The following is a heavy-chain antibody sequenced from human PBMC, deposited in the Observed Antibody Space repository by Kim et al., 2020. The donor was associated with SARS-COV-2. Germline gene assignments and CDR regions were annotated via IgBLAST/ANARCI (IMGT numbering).Heavy chain of an antibody. CDR2: ISSSNNYR. V-gene: IGHV3-21*06. J-gene: IGHJ3*02. Sequence: GGSLRLSCAASGFSFSSYSMNWVRQGPGKGLEWVSSISSSNNYRYYAYSVKGRFTISRDNAENSLYLHMNSMRAQDTAVYHCARGGVVVAVTYYAVDIWGQGTMVTVSS. CDR3: ARGGVVVAVTYYAVDI. D-gene: IGHD2-15*01. CDR1: GFSFSSYS.